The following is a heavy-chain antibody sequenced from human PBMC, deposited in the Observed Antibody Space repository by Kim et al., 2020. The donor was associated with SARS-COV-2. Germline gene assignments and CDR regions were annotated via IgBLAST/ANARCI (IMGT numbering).Heavy chain of an antibody. CDR1: GGSISSSSYY. J-gene: IGHJ4*02. CDR2: IYYSGST. V-gene: IGHV4-39*01. CDR3: ARHERGFRLVYYYGRFDY. D-gene: IGHD3-10*01. Sequence: TLSLTCTVSGGSISSSSYYWGWIRQPPGKGLEWIGSIYYSGSTYYNPSLKSRVTISVDTSKNQFSLKLSSVTAADTAVYYCARHERGFRLVYYYGRFDYWGQGTLVTVSS.